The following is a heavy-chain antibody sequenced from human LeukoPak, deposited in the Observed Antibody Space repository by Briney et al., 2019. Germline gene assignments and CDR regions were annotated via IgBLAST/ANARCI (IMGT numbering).Heavy chain of an antibody. J-gene: IGHJ6*03. CDR2: INPNSGGT. Sequence: ASVKVSCKASGYTFTGYYMHWVRQAPGQGLEWMGWINPNSGGTNYVQKFQGRVTMTRDTSVSTAYMELSRLRSDDTAVYYCASGYCSSTSCQTVYYYYYYMDVWGKGTTVTVSS. CDR1: GYTFTGYY. V-gene: IGHV1-2*02. CDR3: ASGYCSSTSCQTVYYYYYYMDV. D-gene: IGHD2-2*01.